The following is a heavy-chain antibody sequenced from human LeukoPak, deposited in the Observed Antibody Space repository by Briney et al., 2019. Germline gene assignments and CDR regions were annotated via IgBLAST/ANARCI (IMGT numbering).Heavy chain of an antibody. CDR3: ARERSSSNNDAFDI. Sequence: GASVKVSCKASGGTFSIYAISWVRQAPGQGLEWMGGIIPIFGTANCAQKFQGRVTITADESTSTAYMELSSLRSEDTAVYYCARERSSSNNDAFDIWGQGTMVTVSS. V-gene: IGHV1-69*13. CDR1: GGTFSIYA. D-gene: IGHD6-13*01. J-gene: IGHJ3*02. CDR2: IIPIFGTA.